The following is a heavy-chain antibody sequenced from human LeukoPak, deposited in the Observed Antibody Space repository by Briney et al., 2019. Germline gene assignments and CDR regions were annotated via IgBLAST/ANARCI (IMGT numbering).Heavy chain of an antibody. J-gene: IGHJ6*03. CDR1: GLHFTNYA. V-gene: IGHV3-23*01. CDR2: LSGSGSST. CDR3: AKAPLRFLDHYDYIDV. Sequence: GGSLRLSCATPGLHFTNYAMSWVRQAPGKGLEWVSALSGSGSSTYYADSVKGRFTISRDTSNNTLYLQMSSLRVEDTALYYCAKAPLRFLDHYDYIDVWGKGTTVTV. D-gene: IGHD4-17*01.